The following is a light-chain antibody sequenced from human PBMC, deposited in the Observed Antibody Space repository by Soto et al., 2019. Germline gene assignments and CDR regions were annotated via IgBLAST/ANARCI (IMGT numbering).Light chain of an antibody. V-gene: IGLV1-44*01. Sequence: QSVLTQPPSASGTPGQRVTISCSGSSSNIGSNSVNWYQQLPGTPPKVLIYSNNQRPSGLPDGFSGSKSGTSASLAIGGLQSEDEADYYCAAWDDGLNGAVFGGGTKVTVL. CDR2: SNN. CDR3: AAWDDGLNGAV. CDR1: SSNIGSNS. J-gene: IGLJ2*01.